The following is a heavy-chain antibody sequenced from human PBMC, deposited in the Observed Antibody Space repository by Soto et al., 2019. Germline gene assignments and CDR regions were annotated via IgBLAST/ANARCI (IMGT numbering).Heavy chain of an antibody. D-gene: IGHD3-22*01. CDR1: GYSISSGYH. CDR3: ARDQYYYDSSGSRTGPYGMDV. J-gene: IGHJ6*02. Sequence: LSLTCAVSGYSISSGYHWGWIRQPPGKGLEWIGYIYYSGSTYYNPSLKSRVTISVDTSKNQFSLKLSSVTDADTAVYYCARDQYYYDSSGSRTGPYGMDVWGQGTTVTVSS. V-gene: IGHV4-30-4*08. CDR2: IYYSGST.